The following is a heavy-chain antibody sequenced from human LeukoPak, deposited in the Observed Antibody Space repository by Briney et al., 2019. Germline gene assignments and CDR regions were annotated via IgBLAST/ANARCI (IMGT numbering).Heavy chain of an antibody. V-gene: IGHV1-2*02. D-gene: IGHD3-9*01. CDR1: GYTFTSYY. CDR2: INPNSGVT. J-gene: IGHJ5*02. CDR3: ARGGGFYNDYFDP. Sequence: ASVKVSCKASGYTFTSYYMHWVRPAPGQGLEWRGWINPNSGVTNYAQKFQGRVIMTRDTSISTVYMDLSSLRSNDTALYYCARGGGFYNDYFDPWGQGTLVTVSS.